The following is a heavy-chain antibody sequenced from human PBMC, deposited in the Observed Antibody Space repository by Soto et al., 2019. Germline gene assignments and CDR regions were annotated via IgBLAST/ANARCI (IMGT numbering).Heavy chain of an antibody. CDR2: INHSGST. CDR1: GGSFSDYY. CDR3: ARGRSTPVVPAAPNWLDP. D-gene: IGHD2-2*01. J-gene: IGHJ5*02. V-gene: IGHV4-34*01. Sequence: QVHLLQWGAGLLKPSETLSLTCAVYGGSFSDYYWSWIRQPPGKGLEWIGQINHSGSTNYSPSLKSRFTLSVDTSKHQFCLKLSSVTAADTAVYYCARGRSTPVVPAAPNWLDPWGQGTLVTVSS.